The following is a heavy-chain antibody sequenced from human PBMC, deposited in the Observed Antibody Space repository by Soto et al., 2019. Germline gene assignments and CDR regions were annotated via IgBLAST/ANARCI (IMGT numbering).Heavy chain of an antibody. D-gene: IGHD3-10*01. J-gene: IGHJ4*02. V-gene: IGHV1-24*01. Sequence: VASVKVSCKVSGYTLTELSMHWVRQAPGKGLEWMGGFDPEDGETIYAQKFQGRVTMTEDTSTDTAYMELSSLRSEDTAVYYCARGGVFFFAAPTNPFDYWGQGTLVTVSS. CDR3: ARGGVFFFAAPTNPFDY. CDR1: GYTLTELS. CDR2: FDPEDGET.